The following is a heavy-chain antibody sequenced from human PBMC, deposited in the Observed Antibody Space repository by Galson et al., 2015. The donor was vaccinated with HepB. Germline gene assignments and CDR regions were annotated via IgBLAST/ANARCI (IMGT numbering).Heavy chain of an antibody. D-gene: IGHD3-22*01. J-gene: IGHJ4*02. CDR1: GYTFTGYY. Sequence: SVKVSCKASGYTFTGYYMHWARQAPGKGLEWMGGFDPEDGETIYAQKFQGRVTMTEDTSTDTAYMELSSLRSEDTAVYYCATVEYYYDSSGFGAYWGQGTLVTVSS. V-gene: IGHV1-24*01. CDR3: ATVEYYYDSSGFGAY. CDR2: FDPEDGET.